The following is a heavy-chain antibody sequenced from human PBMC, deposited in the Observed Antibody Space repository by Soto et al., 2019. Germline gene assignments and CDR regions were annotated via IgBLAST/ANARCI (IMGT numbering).Heavy chain of an antibody. V-gene: IGHV4-31*03. CDR1: GDFISSGGYY. D-gene: IGHD3-22*01. J-gene: IGHJ4*02. CDR3: ARTDSGGYYFVY. CDR2: IYSSGTT. Sequence: QVQLQESGPGLVKPSQTLSLTCTVSGDFISSGGYYWSWIRQLPGKGLEWIGYIYSSGTTYYNPSLSHRITLAVHTSKHQFPLNVGSVAAADTAVYCCARTDSGGYYFVYWGQGTLVTVFS.